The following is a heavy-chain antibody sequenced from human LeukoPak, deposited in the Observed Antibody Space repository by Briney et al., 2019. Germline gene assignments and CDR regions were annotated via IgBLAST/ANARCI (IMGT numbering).Heavy chain of an antibody. CDR1: GFTFSNAW. J-gene: IGHJ4*02. Sequence: GGSLRLSCAASGFTFSNAWMSWVRQAPGKGLEWVGRIKSKTDGGTTDYAAPVKGRFTISRDDPKNTLYLQMNSLKTEDTAVYYCTGIDYGDPYYFDYWGQGTLVTVSS. V-gene: IGHV3-15*01. CDR3: TGIDYGDPYYFDY. CDR2: IKSKTDGGTT. D-gene: IGHD4-17*01.